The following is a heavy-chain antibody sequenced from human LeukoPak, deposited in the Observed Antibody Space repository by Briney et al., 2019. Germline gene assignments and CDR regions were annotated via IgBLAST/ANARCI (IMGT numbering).Heavy chain of an antibody. D-gene: IGHD1-14*01. Sequence: SETLSLTCTLPGGTVTSSTYFWGWIRQPPGKGLEWIGSISYSGATYYNPSLKSRVSMSVHTSKNQFSLKLSSVTAADTAVYYCARDGFYYHYYMDVWGEGTTVTVSS. J-gene: IGHJ6*03. CDR1: GGTVTSSTYF. V-gene: IGHV4-39*07. CDR3: ARDGFYYHYYMDV. CDR2: ISYSGAT.